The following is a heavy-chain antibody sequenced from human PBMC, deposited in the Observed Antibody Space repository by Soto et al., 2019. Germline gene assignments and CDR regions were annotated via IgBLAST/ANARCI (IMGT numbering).Heavy chain of an antibody. CDR1: GYIFTSYW. J-gene: IGHJ6*03. CDR2: IYPGDSDT. D-gene: IGHD4-17*01. V-gene: IGHV5-51*01. CDR3: ARCRDYVGSKRGNYYYYHYMDV. Sequence: PGESLKISCKASGYIFTSYWIGWVRQMPGKGLEWMGIIYPGDSDTRYSPSFQGQVTISADKSISTAYLQWSSLKASDTAMYYCARCRDYVGSKRGNYYYYHYMDVWGKGTTVTVSS.